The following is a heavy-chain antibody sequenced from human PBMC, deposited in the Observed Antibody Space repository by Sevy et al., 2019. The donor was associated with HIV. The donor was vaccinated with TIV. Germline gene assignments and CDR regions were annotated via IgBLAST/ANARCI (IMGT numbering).Heavy chain of an antibody. CDR1: ELTFSSHA. CDR3: ARDGRGISAFDI. V-gene: IGHV3-23*01. J-gene: IGHJ3*02. D-gene: IGHD3-3*02. Sequence: GGSLRLSCAASELTFSSHAVSWVRQAPGKGLEWVSAISGNGENRHYADSVRGRFTISRDNFKNTLYLQMNSLRAEDTALYYCARDGRGISAFDIWGQGTMVTVSS. CDR2: ISGNGENR.